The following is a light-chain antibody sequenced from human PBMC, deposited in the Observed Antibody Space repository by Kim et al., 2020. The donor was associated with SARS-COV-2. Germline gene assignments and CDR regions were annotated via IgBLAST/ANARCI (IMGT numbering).Light chain of an antibody. CDR3: QVCDSSSDHPGV. J-gene: IGLJ1*01. CDR1: NIGSKS. CDR2: YDS. V-gene: IGLV3-21*04. Sequence: SYELTQPPSVSVAPGKTARITCGGNNIGSKSVHWYQQKPGQAPVLVIYYDSDRPSGIPERFSGSNSGNTATLTISRVEAGDEADYYCQVCDSSSDHPGVFGTGTKVTVL.